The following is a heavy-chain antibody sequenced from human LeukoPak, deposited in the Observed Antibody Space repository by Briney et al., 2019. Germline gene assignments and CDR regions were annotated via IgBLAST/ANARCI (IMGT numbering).Heavy chain of an antibody. CDR1: GDSISSSSYY. CDR2: IYYSGST. CDR3: ARDSSSWHHAFDI. Sequence: PSETLSLTCTVSGDSISSSSYYWGWIRQPPGKGLEWIGSIYYSGSTYYNPSLKSRVTISVDTSKNQFSLKLSSVTAADTAVYYCARDSSSWHHAFDIWGQGTMVTVSS. V-gene: IGHV4-39*07. J-gene: IGHJ3*02. D-gene: IGHD6-13*01.